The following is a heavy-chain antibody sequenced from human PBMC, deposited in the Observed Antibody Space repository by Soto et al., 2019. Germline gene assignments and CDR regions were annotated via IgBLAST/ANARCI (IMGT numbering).Heavy chain of an antibody. CDR1: GGSFSGYY. Sequence: PSETLSLTCAVYGGSFSGYYWSWIRQPPGKGLEWIGEINHSGSTNYNPSLKSRVTISVDTSENQFSLKLSSVTAADTAVYYCARGHPLSTIFGVVPAYYYGMDVWGQGTTVTVSS. CDR2: INHSGST. D-gene: IGHD3-3*01. CDR3: ARGHPLSTIFGVVPAYYYGMDV. J-gene: IGHJ6*02. V-gene: IGHV4-34*01.